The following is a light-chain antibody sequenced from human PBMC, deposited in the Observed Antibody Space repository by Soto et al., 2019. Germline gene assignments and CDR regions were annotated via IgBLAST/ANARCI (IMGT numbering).Light chain of an antibody. Sequence: DIQVTQSPSSVSASVGDRVTIPGRASQAISHYLAWYQQKPGGAPKLLIYGGSSLQGGVPSRFCGSGCGTDFTLTTTRREPEDFAPYYCQQRCSIPRTFGGGTKVDIK. CDR3: QQRCSIPRT. CDR2: GGS. V-gene: IGKV1-12*01. CDR1: QAISHY. J-gene: IGKJ4*02.